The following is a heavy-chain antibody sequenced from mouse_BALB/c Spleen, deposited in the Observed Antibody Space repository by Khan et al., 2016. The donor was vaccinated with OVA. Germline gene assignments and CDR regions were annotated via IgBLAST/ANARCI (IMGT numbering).Heavy chain of an antibody. CDR1: GYSLTDYT. CDR3: AKRGSYVGYSMDY. V-gene: IGHV1-18*01. J-gene: IGHJ4*01. D-gene: IGHD1-1*02. CDR2: INPYNGGT. Sequence: VRLQQSGPELVKPGASMKISCKASGYSLTDYTMNWVKQSHGKNLEWIGLINPYNGGTRYNQKFKGKATLTVDKSSSTAYMELLRLTSEDSAVFYCAKRGSYVGYSMDYWGQGTSVTVSS.